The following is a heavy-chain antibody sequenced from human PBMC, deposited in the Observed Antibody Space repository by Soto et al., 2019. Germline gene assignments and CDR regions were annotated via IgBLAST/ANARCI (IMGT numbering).Heavy chain of an antibody. CDR3: ARQGVEIAAAGPPPFDY. Sequence: QLQLQESGPGLVKPSETLSLTCTVSGGSIRSSRYYWRWIRQPPGMGLEWIGSIYYSGSTYYNPSLKSRVTISVDTSKNQFSLKLSSVTAADTAVYYCARQGVEIAAAGPPPFDYWGQGTLVTVSS. V-gene: IGHV4-39*01. J-gene: IGHJ4*02. CDR1: GGSIRSSRYY. CDR2: IYYSGST. D-gene: IGHD6-13*01.